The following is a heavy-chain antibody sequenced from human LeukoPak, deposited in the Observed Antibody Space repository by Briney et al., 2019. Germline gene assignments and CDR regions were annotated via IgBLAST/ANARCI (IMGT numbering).Heavy chain of an antibody. D-gene: IGHD5-24*01. V-gene: IGHV1-8*01. J-gene: IGHJ4*02. Sequence: ASVKVSCKASGYTFTSYDINWVRQATGQELEWMGWMNPNSGNTGYAQKFQGRVTMTRNTSISTAYMELSSLRSEDTAVYYCARGLGRRDGYNLRYWGQGTLVTVSS. CDR1: GYTFTSYD. CDR2: MNPNSGNT. CDR3: ARGLGRRDGYNLRY.